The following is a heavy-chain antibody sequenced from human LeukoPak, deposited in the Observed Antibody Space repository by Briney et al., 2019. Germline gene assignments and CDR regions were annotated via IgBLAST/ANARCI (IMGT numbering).Heavy chain of an antibody. Sequence: GGSLRLSCAASGSTFSNYAMRWVREAPGKGLGWVSGISGSGDSTYYADSVKGRFTISRDNSKNTLYLQMNSLRAEDTAVYYCARGLKGYGSGSYYIGHSLDYWGQGTLVTVSS. CDR2: ISGSGDST. CDR3: ARGLKGYGSGSYYIGHSLDY. J-gene: IGHJ4*02. V-gene: IGHV3-23*01. D-gene: IGHD3-10*01. CDR1: GSTFSNYA.